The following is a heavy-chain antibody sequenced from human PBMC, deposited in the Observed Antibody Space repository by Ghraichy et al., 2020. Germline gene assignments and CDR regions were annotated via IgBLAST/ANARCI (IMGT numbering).Heavy chain of an antibody. V-gene: IGHV3-66*01. CDR1: GFTVINNF. D-gene: IGHD6-25*01. CDR3: ARGGSSSEAGS. Sequence: GESLNISCAASGFTVINNFMTWVRQAPGKGLEWVALIYSGGTTSYADSVKGRFTLSRDSSKNTVYLQMNSLRVDDTAAYYCARGGSSSEAGSWGQGTLVTVSS. CDR2: IYSGGTT. J-gene: IGHJ5*02.